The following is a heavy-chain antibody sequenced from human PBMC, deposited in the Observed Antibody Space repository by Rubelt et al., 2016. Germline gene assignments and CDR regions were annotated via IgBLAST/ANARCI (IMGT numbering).Heavy chain of an antibody. J-gene: IGHJ4*02. Sequence: QVQLVQSGAEVKMPGASVKVSCKASGYTFGTYDINWVRQATGQGLEWMGWMRPIGGYIGYAQKFQSRVTMTRNNSISTAYMELSGLRPEDTALYYCARGYGTHYSFDNWGQGTLVTVSS. CDR1: GYTFGTYD. CDR3: ARGYGTHYSFDN. D-gene: IGHD4-17*01. CDR2: MRPIGGYI. V-gene: IGHV1-8*01.